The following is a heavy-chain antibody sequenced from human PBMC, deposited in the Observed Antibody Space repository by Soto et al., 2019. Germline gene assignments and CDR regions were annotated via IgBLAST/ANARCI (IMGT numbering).Heavy chain of an antibody. CDR1: GGSFSCYY. D-gene: IGHD3-16*01. CDR3: VGALTYEVPYYYYGMDV. CDR2: INHSGST. V-gene: IGHV4-34*01. J-gene: IGHJ6*02. Sequence: SETLSLTGSVYGGSFSCYYWIWIRQPPGKGLEWIGEINHSGSTNYNPSLKSRFTISRDNAKKSLFLQMNSLRPEDTAVYYCVGALTYEVPYYYYGMDVWGQGTTVTVSS.